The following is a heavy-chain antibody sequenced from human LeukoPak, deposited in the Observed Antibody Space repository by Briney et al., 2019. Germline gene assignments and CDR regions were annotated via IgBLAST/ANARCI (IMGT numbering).Heavy chain of an antibody. V-gene: IGHV3-30-3*01. D-gene: IGHD1-26*01. CDR2: ISYDGSNK. Sequence: PGGSLRLSCAASGFTFSSYAMHWVRQAPGKGLEWVAVISYDGSNKYYADSVKGRFTISRGNSKNTLYLQMNGLRAEDTAMYYCARDQEWEPTCPDYWGQGTLVTVSS. CDR1: GFTFSSYA. CDR3: ARDQEWEPTCPDY. J-gene: IGHJ4*02.